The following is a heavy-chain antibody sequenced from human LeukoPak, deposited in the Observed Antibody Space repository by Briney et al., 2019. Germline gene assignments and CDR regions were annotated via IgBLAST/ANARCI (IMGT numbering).Heavy chain of an antibody. Sequence: GGSLILSCVASGFTFSSYSMNWVRQAPGKGLEGVASILGGGTYMYYADSLKGRFTISRDNARNSLFLQMSSLRADDTAVYFCARGIPSADYWGEGSLVTVSS. J-gene: IGHJ4*02. V-gene: IGHV3-21*01. D-gene: IGHD2-2*01. CDR2: ILGGGTYM. CDR3: ARGIPSADY. CDR1: GFTFSSYS.